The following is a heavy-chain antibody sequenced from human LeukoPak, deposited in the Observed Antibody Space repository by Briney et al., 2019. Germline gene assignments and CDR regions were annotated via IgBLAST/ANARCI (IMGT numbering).Heavy chain of an antibody. CDR3: AKDLGSYYYYYYVDV. J-gene: IGHJ6*03. V-gene: IGHV3-30*02. D-gene: IGHD7-27*01. Sequence: GGSLRLSCAASGFTFSSYGMHWVRQAPGKGLEWVAFIRYDGSNKYYADSVKGRFTISRDNSKNTLYLQMNSLRAEDTAVYYCAKDLGSYYYYYYVDVWGKGTTVTVSS. CDR2: IRYDGSNK. CDR1: GFTFSSYG.